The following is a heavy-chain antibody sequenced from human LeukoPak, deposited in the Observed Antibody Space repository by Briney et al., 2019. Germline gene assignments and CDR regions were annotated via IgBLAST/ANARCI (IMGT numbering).Heavy chain of an antibody. CDR1: GFTVSSNY. Sequence: GGSLRLSCAASGFTVSSNYMTWVRQAPGKGLEWVSVFYSGGSTYYADSVQGRFTISRDTSKNTVDLQMNSLRSEDAAVYYCATFSYAGNPGRSVGYWGQGTLVTVSS. D-gene: IGHD4-23*01. CDR2: FYSGGST. J-gene: IGHJ4*02. V-gene: IGHV3-53*01. CDR3: ATFSYAGNPGRSVGY.